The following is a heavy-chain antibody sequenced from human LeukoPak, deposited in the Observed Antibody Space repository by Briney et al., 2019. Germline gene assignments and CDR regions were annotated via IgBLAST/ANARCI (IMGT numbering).Heavy chain of an antibody. CDR3: AKVKGRSGYYLGYFDY. CDR1: GFTFSSYA. Sequence: GGSLRLSCAASGFTFSSYAMSWVRQAPGKGLEWVSAISGSGGSTYYADSVKGRFTISRDNSKNTLYLQMNSLRAEDTAVYYCAKVKGRSGYYLGYFDYWGQGTLVTVSS. V-gene: IGHV3-23*01. CDR2: ISGSGGST. D-gene: IGHD3-3*01. J-gene: IGHJ4*02.